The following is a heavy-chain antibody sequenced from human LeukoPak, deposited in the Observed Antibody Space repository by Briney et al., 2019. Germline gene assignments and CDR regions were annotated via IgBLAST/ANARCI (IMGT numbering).Heavy chain of an antibody. V-gene: IGHV4-61*01. J-gene: IGHJ6*04. Sequence: AETLSLTCTVSGGSVSSGSYYWSWIRQPPGKGLEWIGSIYYSGSTNYNPSLKSRVTISVDTSKNQFSLKLSSVTAADTAVYYCAMRGYCSSTSCSDYGRMDVWGKGTTVTVSS. CDR2: IYYSGST. D-gene: IGHD2-2*01. CDR1: GGSVSSGSYY. CDR3: AMRGYCSSTSCSDYGRMDV.